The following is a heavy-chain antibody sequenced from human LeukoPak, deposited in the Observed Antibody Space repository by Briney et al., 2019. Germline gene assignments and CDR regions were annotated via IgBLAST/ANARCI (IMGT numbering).Heavy chain of an antibody. J-gene: IGHJ4*02. CDR3: ARGYYYDSSGYSQFEY. Sequence: ASVKVSCKASGYTFTSYYMHWVRQAPGQGFEWMGIINTSGGSTSYAQKFQGRVTMTRDTSTSTVYMELSSLRSEDTAVYSCARGYYYDSSGYSQFEYWGQGTLVTVSS. D-gene: IGHD3-22*01. CDR1: GYTFTSYY. CDR2: INTSGGST. V-gene: IGHV1-46*01.